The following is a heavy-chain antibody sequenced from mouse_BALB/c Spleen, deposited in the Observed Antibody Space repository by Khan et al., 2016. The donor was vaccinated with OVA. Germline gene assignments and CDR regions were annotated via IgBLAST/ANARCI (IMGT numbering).Heavy chain of an antibody. Sequence: QVQLKESGPGLVAPSQSLSITCTVSGFSLSSYGVNWVRQPPGKGLEWLGVIWGDGRTNYHSALTSRLSIRKDNSKSQVFLKLNSLQSDDTATYYCAKWGYLYAMDYWGQGTSVTFSS. CDR3: AKWGYLYAMDY. CDR2: IWGDGRT. J-gene: IGHJ4*01. CDR1: GFSLSSYG. V-gene: IGHV2-3*01.